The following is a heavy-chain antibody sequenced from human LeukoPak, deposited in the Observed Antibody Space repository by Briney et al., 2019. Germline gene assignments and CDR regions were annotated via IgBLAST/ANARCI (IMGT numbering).Heavy chain of an antibody. CDR1: GGSIRNSSYY. J-gene: IGHJ4*02. V-gene: IGHV4-39*01. CDR3: ARLRYYGDYVDY. Sequence: SETLSLTCTLPGGSIRNSSYYWGWIRQPPGKGLEWIGSLYYSGSTYFNPSLKSRLTISVDTSKNQFSLKLSSVTAADTAVYYCARLRYYGDYVDYWGQGTLVTVSS. D-gene: IGHD4-17*01. CDR2: LYYSGST.